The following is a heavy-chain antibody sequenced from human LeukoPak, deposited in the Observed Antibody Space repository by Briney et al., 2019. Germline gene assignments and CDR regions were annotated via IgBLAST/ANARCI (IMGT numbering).Heavy chain of an antibody. V-gene: IGHV1-2*06. CDR2: INPNNGGT. D-gene: IGHD2/OR15-2a*01. J-gene: IGHJ4*02. Sequence: ASVKVSCKTSGYTFTDFYIHWVRQAPGQGLKWMGRINPNNGGTNYAQRFQGRVTMTRDTSISTVYMELSRLTSDDTAVYYCARIEYPTDYWGQGTLVTVSS. CDR3: ARIEYPTDY. CDR1: GYTFTDFY.